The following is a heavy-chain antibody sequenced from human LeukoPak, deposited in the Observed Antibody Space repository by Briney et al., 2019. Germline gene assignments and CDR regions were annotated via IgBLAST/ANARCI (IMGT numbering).Heavy chain of an antibody. CDR3: ARKAYGDYYFDS. CDR1: GVSISSYY. J-gene: IGHJ4*02. Sequence: NPSETLSLTCTVSGVSISSYYWSWIRQPAGKGLEWIGRNYSSGRSNYNPSLKSRVTMSVDTSKNQFSLNLSSLTAAETAVFYCARKAYGDYYFDSLGLGTLVTVSS. CDR2: NYSSGRS. V-gene: IGHV4-4*07. D-gene: IGHD4-17*01.